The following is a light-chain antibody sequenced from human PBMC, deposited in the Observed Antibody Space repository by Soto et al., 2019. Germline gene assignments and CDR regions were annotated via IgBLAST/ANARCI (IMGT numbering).Light chain of an antibody. V-gene: IGKV3-15*01. J-gene: IGKJ2*02. CDR2: GAS. Sequence: EIVMTQSPATLSVSPGERATLSCRASQSVSSNLAWYQQKPGQAPRLLIYGASTRATGIPARFSGSGSGTEFTLNISSLQSEDFAVYYCHQYNNWPPSTFGQGTKLEIK. CDR1: QSVSSN. CDR3: HQYNNWPPST.